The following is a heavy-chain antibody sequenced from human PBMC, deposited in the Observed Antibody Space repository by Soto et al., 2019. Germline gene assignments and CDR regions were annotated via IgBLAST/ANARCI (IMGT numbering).Heavy chain of an antibody. CDR2: IRSKANSYAT. V-gene: IGHV3-73*01. D-gene: IGHD3-10*01. CDR3: TRHPSLYYYGSGSGSPASPN. J-gene: IGHJ4*02. CDR1: GYTFTGYY. Sequence: VQLVQSGAEVKKPGASVKVSCKASGYTFTGYYMHWVRQASGKGLEWVGRIRSKANSYATAYAASVKGRFTISRDDSKNTAYLQMNSLKTEDTAVYYCTRHPSLYYYGSGSGSPASPNWGQGTLVTVSS.